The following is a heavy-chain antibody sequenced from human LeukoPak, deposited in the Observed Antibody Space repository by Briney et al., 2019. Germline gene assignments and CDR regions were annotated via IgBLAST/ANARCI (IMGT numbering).Heavy chain of an antibody. J-gene: IGHJ5*02. CDR1: GYTFTSYG. CDR3: ARASGGDFNYDWFDP. V-gene: IGHV1-18*01. Sequence: GASVKVSCKASGYTFTSYGISWVRQAPGQGLERMGWISAYNGNTNYAQKLQGRVTMTTDTSTSTAYMELRSLRSDDTAVYYCARASGGDFNYDWFDPWGQGTLVTVSS. D-gene: IGHD2-21*02. CDR2: ISAYNGNT.